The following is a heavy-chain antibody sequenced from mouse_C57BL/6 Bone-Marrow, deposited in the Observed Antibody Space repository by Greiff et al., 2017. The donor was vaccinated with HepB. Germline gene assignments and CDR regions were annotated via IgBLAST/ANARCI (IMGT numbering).Heavy chain of an antibody. V-gene: IGHV1-80*01. CDR2: IYPGDGET. CDR3: AREYYYGSSYWYFDV. D-gene: IGHD1-1*01. Sequence: VQLQQSGAELVKPGASVKISCKASGYAFSSYWMNWVKQRPGKGLEWIGQIYPGDGETNYNGKFKGKATLTADKSSSTAYMQLSSLTSEDSAVYFCAREYYYGSSYWYFDVWGTGTTVTVSS. J-gene: IGHJ1*03. CDR1: GYAFSSYW.